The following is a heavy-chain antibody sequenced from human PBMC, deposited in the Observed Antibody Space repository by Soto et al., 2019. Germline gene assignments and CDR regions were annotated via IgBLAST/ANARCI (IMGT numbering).Heavy chain of an antibody. CDR1: GAALNSGNYY. Sequence: PSETRSRTWSVSGAALNSGNYYWIWIRQVPGKGLEWIGHIYVTGAVDYNPSLRDRITISQDTSERQFSLNLRLVTAADTAVYYCARLRIATNNYKWFDPWGQGTLVTVSS. V-gene: IGHV4-31*02. CDR2: IYVTGAV. CDR3: ARLRIATNNYKWFDP. J-gene: IGHJ5*02. D-gene: IGHD2-21*01.